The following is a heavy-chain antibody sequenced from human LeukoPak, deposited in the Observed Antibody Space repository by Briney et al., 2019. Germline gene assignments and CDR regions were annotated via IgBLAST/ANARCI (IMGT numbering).Heavy chain of an antibody. J-gene: IGHJ6*02. CDR3: ARDKYYYGMDV. CDR2: ISTSGSTI. Sequence: PGGSLRLSCAASGFTFSSYEMSWVRQAPGKGLEWVSYISTSGSTIYYADSVKGRFTTSRDNARNSLYLQMNSLRADDTAVYYCARDKYYYGMDVWGQGTTVTVSS. V-gene: IGHV3-48*03. CDR1: GFTFSSYE.